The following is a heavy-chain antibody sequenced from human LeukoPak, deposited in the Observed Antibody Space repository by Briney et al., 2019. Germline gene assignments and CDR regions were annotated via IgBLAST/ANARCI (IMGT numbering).Heavy chain of an antibody. V-gene: IGHV3-53*01. CDR2: IYSGGST. CDR1: GFTVSSNY. Sequence: GGSLRLSCAASGFTVSSNYMSWVRQAPGKGLEWVSVIYSGGSTYYADSVKGRLTISRDNSKNTLYLQMNSLRAEDTAVYYCARFNPYYYYYGMDVWGQGTTVTVSS. J-gene: IGHJ6*02. CDR3: ARFNPYYYYYGMDV.